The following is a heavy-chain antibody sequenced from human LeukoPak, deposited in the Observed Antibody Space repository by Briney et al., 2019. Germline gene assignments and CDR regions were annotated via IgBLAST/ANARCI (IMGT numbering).Heavy chain of an antibody. CDR1: GGTFSTYA. Sequence: PVKVSCKASGGTFSTYAISWVRQAPGQGLEWMGGIIPIFGTSNYAQNFQGRVTITADESTSTAYMELSSLRSEDTAVYYCARDDGRYFDRLGHDAFDIWGQGTLVTVSS. D-gene: IGHD3-9*01. CDR3: ARDDGRYFDRLGHDAFDI. J-gene: IGHJ3*02. V-gene: IGHV1-69*13. CDR2: IIPIFGTS.